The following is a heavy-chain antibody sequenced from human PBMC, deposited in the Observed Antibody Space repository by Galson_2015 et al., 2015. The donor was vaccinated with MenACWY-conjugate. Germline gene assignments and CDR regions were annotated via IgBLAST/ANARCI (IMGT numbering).Heavy chain of an antibody. CDR2: IKADGSFS. D-gene: IGHD1-1*01. Sequence: SLRLSCAASGFTFSNYWMHWVRHPPGKGLEWISYIKADGSFSNYADSVKGRFTISTYNAKNTVYLQMDDLGDEDTSVYFCARDNNWSFDSWGQGTLVTVSS. V-gene: IGHV3-74*01. CDR1: GFTFSNYW. J-gene: IGHJ4*02. CDR3: ARDNNWSFDS.